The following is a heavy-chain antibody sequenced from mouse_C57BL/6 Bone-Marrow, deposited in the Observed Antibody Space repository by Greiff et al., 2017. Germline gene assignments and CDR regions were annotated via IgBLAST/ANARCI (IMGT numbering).Heavy chain of an antibody. J-gene: IGHJ2*01. CDR3: ARHEPYYYGSSLYYFDY. CDR1: GFTFSSYG. D-gene: IGHD1-1*01. Sequence: EVQRVESGGDLVKPGGSLKLSCAASGFTFSSYGMSWVRQTPDKRLEWVATISSGGSYTYYPDSVKGRFTISRANAKNTLYLQMSSLKSEDTAMYYCARHEPYYYGSSLYYFDYWGQGTTLTVSS. CDR2: ISSGGSYT. V-gene: IGHV5-6*01.